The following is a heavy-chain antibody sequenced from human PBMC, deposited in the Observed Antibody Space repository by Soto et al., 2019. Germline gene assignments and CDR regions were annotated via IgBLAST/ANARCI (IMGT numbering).Heavy chain of an antibody. CDR2: IIPIFGTA. CDR3: ARAMVRGVIIIPGMDV. CDR1: GGTFSSYA. D-gene: IGHD3-10*01. Sequence: GASVKVSCKASGGTFSSYAISWVRQAPGQGLEWMGGIIPIFGTANYAQKFQGRVTITADKSTSTAYMELSSLRSEDTAVYYCARAMVRGVIIIPGMDVWRQGTTVTVSS. J-gene: IGHJ6*02. V-gene: IGHV1-69*06.